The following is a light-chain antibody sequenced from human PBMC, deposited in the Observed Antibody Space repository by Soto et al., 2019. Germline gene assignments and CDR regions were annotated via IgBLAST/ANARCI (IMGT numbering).Light chain of an antibody. Sequence: QSTLTQPRSVSGSPGQSVTISCTGTSSDVGGYNYVSWYQQHPGKAPKLMIYDVSKRPSGVPDRFSGSKSGNTASLTISGLQAEDKADYYCCPYAGSYTYVFGTGTKVT. CDR3: CPYAGSYTYV. V-gene: IGLV2-11*01. J-gene: IGLJ1*01. CDR2: DVS. CDR1: SSDVGGYNY.